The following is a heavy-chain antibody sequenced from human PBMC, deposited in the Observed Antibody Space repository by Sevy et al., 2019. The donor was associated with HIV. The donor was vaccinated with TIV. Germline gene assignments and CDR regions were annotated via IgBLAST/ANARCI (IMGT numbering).Heavy chain of an antibody. CDR1: GFTFSSYS. CDR3: AREMLNGMDV. D-gene: IGHD3-10*02. J-gene: IGHJ6*02. V-gene: IGHV3-48*01. CDR2: ISSSSSTI. Sequence: GGSLRLSCAASGFTFSSYSMNWVRQAPGKGLEWVSYISSSSSTIYYADSVKGRFTISRDNAKNSLYLQMNSLRAEDTAVYYCAREMLNGMDVWGQGTTVTVSS.